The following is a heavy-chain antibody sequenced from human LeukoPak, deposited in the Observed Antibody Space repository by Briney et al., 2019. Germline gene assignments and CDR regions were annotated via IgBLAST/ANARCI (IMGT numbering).Heavy chain of an antibody. V-gene: IGHV4-39*01. D-gene: IGHD3-22*01. J-gene: IGHJ4*02. CDR3: ARHPRTYYYDSSGYYYGNYFDY. CDR2: IYYSGST. CDR1: GGSISSSSYY. Sequence: SETLSLTCTVSGGSISSSSYYWGWIRQPPGKGLEWIGSIYYSGSTYYNPSLKSRVTISVDTSKNQFSLKLSSVTAADTAVYYCARHPRTYYYDSSGYYYGNYFDYWGQGTLVTVSS.